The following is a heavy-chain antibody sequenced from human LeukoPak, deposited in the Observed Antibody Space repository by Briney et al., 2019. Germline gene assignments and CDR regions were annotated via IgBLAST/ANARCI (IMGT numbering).Heavy chain of an antibody. CDR3: ARVSGYDWESFYDY. V-gene: IGHV4-59*01. D-gene: IGHD5-12*01. CDR1: GGSISSYY. Sequence: SETLSLTCTVSGGSISSYYWSWIRQPPGKGLEWIGYIYYSGSTNYNPSLKSRVTISVDTSKNQFSLKLSSVTAADTAVYHCARVSGYDWESFYDYWGQGILVTVSS. J-gene: IGHJ4*02. CDR2: IYYSGST.